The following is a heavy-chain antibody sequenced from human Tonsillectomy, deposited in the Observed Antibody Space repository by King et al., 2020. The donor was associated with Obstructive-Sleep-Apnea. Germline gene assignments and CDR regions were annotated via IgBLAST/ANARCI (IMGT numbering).Heavy chain of an antibody. D-gene: IGHD2-2*01. Sequence: VQLQESGPGLVKPSETLSLSCTVSGDSISSYYWSWIRQPPGKGLEWIGYIHYSGRSNYSPSLKSRVTISVDTSKNQFSLKLSSVTAADTAVYYCARLRGLYQVATYYYLAMDVWGQGTAVTVSS. V-gene: IGHV4-59*01. CDR2: IHYSGRS. CDR3: ARLRGLYQVATYYYLAMDV. J-gene: IGHJ6*02. CDR1: GDSISSYY.